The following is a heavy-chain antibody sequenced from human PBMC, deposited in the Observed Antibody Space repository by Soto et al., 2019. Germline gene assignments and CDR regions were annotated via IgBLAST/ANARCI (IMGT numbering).Heavy chain of an antibody. J-gene: IGHJ4*02. Sequence: QVHLQQWGAGLLKPSETLSLTCAVYGGSFSDYYWNWIRQPPGKGLDWIGEINHSGSTNYNPSLKSRVTISVDASKNQFSLKLSSVTAADTAVYYCARGARITMMVVVIQTPFDYWGQGTLVTVSS. CDR1: GGSFSDYY. CDR2: INHSGST. V-gene: IGHV4-34*01. D-gene: IGHD3-22*01. CDR3: ARGARITMMVVVIQTPFDY.